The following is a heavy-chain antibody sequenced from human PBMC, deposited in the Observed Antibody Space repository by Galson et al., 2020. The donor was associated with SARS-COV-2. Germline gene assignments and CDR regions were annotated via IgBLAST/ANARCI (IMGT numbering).Heavy chain of an antibody. V-gene: IGHV1-18*01. D-gene: IGHD2-15*01. CDR3: ARAGDIVVVVAATFSDY. J-gene: IGHJ4*02. Sequence: GASVKVSCKASGYTFTSYGISWVRQAPGQGLEWMGWISAYNGNTNYAQKVQGRVTMTTDTSTSTAYMELRSLRSDDTAVYYCARAGDIVVVVAATFSDYWGQGTLVTVSS. CDR1: GYTFTSYG. CDR2: ISAYNGNT.